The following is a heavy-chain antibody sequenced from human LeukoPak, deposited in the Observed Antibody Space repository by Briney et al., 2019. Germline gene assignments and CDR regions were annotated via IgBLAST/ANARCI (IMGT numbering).Heavy chain of an antibody. CDR2: IYYSGST. CDR1: GGSVSSGSYY. J-gene: IGHJ4*02. Sequence: SETLSLTCVVSGGSVSSGSYYWSWIRQPPGKGLEWIGYIYYSGSTNYNPSLKSRVTISVDTSKNQFSLKLSSVTAADTAVYYCARDHGDYADYWGQGTLVTVSS. D-gene: IGHD4-17*01. CDR3: ARDHGDYADY. V-gene: IGHV4-61*01.